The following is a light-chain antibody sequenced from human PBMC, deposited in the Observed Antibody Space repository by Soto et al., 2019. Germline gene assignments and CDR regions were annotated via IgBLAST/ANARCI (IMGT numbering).Light chain of an antibody. CDR3: SSYAGSSNV. CDR1: ISDVGGYNY. V-gene: IGLV2-8*01. CDR2: EVN. Sequence: QSALTQPPSASGSPGQSVAISCTGTISDVGGYNYVSWYQQHPGKAPKLMIYEVNKLPSGVPDRFSGSKSGNTASLTVSGLQAEDEADYYCSSYAGSSNVFRTGTKVTV. J-gene: IGLJ1*01.